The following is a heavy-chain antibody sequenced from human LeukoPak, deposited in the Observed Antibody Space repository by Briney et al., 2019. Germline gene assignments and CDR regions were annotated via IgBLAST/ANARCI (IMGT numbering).Heavy chain of an antibody. V-gene: IGHV3-23*01. CDR1: GFTFSSYA. CDR2: ISGSGGST. J-gene: IGHJ1*01. D-gene: IGHD4-23*01. CDR3: AKQRGMYYGGNLAEYFQH. Sequence: GGSLRLSCAASGFTFSSYAMNWVRQAPGKGLEWVSAISGSGGSTYYADSVEGRFTISRDNSKNTLYLQMNSLRAEDTAVYYCAKQRGMYYGGNLAEYFQHWGQGTLVTASS.